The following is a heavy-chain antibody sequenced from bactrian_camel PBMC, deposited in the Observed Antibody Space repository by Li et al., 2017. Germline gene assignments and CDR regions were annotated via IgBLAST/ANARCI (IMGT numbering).Heavy chain of an antibody. CDR3: AVDEGFDRCTGSDLVESEYIY. CDR1: GRPISRTC. D-gene: IGHD6*01. CDR2: FASDGSA. Sequence: HVQLVESGGGSAQAGGSLRLSCVASGRPISRTCMGWFRQAPGKEREEVASFASDGSAVYADSVKGRFTISQDNAKNTAYLQMNSLKPEDTALYYCAVDEGFDRCTGSDLVESEYIYWGQGTQVTVS. V-gene: IGHV3S53*01. J-gene: IGHJ4*01.